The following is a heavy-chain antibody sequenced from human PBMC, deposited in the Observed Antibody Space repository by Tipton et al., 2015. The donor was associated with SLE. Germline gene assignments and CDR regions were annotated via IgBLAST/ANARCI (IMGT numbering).Heavy chain of an antibody. CDR2: IYYSGSA. Sequence: TLSLTCTVSGGSISSSSHYWGWIRQPPGKGLEWIGNIYYSGSAYYSSSLKSRGTISVDTSKNQFSLKLTSVTAEDTAVYYCARVHSAYHRDFDYWGQGTLVTVSS. V-gene: IGHV4-39*01. CDR3: ARVHSAYHRDFDY. D-gene: IGHD1-26*01. J-gene: IGHJ4*02. CDR1: GGSISSSSHY.